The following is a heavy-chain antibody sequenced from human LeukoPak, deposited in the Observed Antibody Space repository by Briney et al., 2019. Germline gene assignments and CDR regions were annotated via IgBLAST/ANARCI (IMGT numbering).Heavy chain of an antibody. J-gene: IGHJ4*02. V-gene: IGHV3-20*04. CDR1: GFTFEDYG. Sequence: PGGSLRLSCEASGFTFEDYGMTWVRQRPGKGLGYVCEINWNGDNPVYENSLRGRFTISRDNAKNSLYLQMNSLRAEDTAVYYCAKTAHFLTYYDILTGYLDYWGQGTLVTVSS. CDR2: INWNGDNP. CDR3: AKTAHFLTYYDILTGYLDY. D-gene: IGHD3-9*01.